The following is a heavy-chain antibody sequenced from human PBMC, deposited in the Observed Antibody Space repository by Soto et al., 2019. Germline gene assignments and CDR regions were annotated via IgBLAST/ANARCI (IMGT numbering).Heavy chain of an antibody. J-gene: IGHJ3*02. CDR3: ARDGGSGAFLDI. Sequence: QVQLQQWGAGLLKPSETLSLTCAVYVGSFSGYYWRWIRQPPGKGLEWIGEINHRGNTNYNPSLKSRVTMSVERSKNQFSLKLNSVTAADTAVYYCARDGGSGAFLDIWGQGTMVTVSS. CDR1: VGSFSGYY. V-gene: IGHV4-34*01. D-gene: IGHD2-15*01. CDR2: INHRGNT.